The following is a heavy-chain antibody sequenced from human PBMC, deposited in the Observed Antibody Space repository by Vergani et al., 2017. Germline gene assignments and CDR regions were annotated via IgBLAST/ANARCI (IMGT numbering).Heavy chain of an antibody. CDR2: MFHTGEA. D-gene: IGHD3-10*01. CDR1: GYSISRGFY. Sequence: QIQLQESGPGLVKPSETLSLTCSVSGYSISRGFYCAWSRQTPEKGLEWIGGMFHTGEASNSPSLQSRVAFSMDTSKNQFSLQLTSVTAADTAVYFCGVIMVRSPRPDNWFDSWGQGTLVTVSS. J-gene: IGHJ5*01. CDR3: GVIMVRSPRPDNWFDS. V-gene: IGHV4-38-2*02.